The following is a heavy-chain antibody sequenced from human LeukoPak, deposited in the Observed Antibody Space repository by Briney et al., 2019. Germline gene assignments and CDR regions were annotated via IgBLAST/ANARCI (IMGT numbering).Heavy chain of an antibody. Sequence: GGSLRLSCAASGFTFSRNFMHWVRQAPGKGLEWVGVISSDGGNKYYANSVKGRFNISRDNSQNTVYLQMNSLRVEDTAVYYCARADWDTAMIDYWGQGTLVTVSS. J-gene: IGHJ4*02. V-gene: IGHV3-30*04. CDR1: GFTFSRNF. D-gene: IGHD5-18*01. CDR2: ISSDGGNK. CDR3: ARADWDTAMIDY.